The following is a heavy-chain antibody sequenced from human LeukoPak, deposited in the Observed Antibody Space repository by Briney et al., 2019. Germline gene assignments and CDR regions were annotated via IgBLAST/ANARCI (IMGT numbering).Heavy chain of an antibody. J-gene: IGHJ4*02. CDR1: GFTFSNTA. Sequence: QSGGSLRLSCAASGFTFSNTAMSWARQTPGKGLEWVATMSAYNDRTHYADSVRGRFTVSRDNSKNTLSLQMNSLREDDTAVYYCAQELSDIFVVRTDSWGQGTLVTVSS. V-gene: IGHV3-23*01. D-gene: IGHD3-9*01. CDR3: AQELSDIFVVRTDS. CDR2: MSAYNDRT.